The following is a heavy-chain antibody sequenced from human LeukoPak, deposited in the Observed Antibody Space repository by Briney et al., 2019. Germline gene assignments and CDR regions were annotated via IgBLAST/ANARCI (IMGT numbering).Heavy chain of an antibody. CDR1: GFTFSNYG. CDR2: ISFSGVNT. CDR3: AKGGYDYAEYVDY. J-gene: IGHJ4*02. V-gene: IGHV3-23*01. D-gene: IGHD3-16*01. Sequence: GGSLRLSCVASGFTFSNYGMSWVRQAPGKGLEWVSRISFSGVNTYYADSARGRFTISRDKSKNTLFLQMNSLRAEDTAVYYCAKGGYDYAEYVDYWGQGTLVTVSS.